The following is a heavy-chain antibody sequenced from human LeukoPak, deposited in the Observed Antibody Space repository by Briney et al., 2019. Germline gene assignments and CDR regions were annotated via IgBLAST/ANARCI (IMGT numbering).Heavy chain of an antibody. CDR1: GGTFSSYA. V-gene: IGHV1-2*02. D-gene: IGHD2-15*01. CDR2: IDPNSGGT. Sequence: ASVKVSCKASGGTFSSYAISWVRQAPGQGLEWLGWIDPNSGGTNYAQKFQGRVTMTRDTSISTAYMELSSLRSDDTAVYFCTTLITSAAKTYFDYWGQGTVVIVSS. J-gene: IGHJ4*02. CDR3: TTLITSAAKTYFDY.